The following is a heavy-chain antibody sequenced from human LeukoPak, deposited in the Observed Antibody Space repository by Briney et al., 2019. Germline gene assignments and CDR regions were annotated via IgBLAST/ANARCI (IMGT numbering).Heavy chain of an antibody. Sequence: GASVKVSCKASGYTFTSYGISWVRQAPGQGLEWMGWISAYNGNTNYAQKLQGRVTMTTDTSTSTAYMELRSLRSDDTAVYYCARFDSSGWSRLYFDYWGQGTLVTVSS. V-gene: IGHV1-18*01. D-gene: IGHD6-19*01. J-gene: IGHJ4*02. CDR3: ARFDSSGWSRLYFDY. CDR1: GYTFTSYG. CDR2: ISAYNGNT.